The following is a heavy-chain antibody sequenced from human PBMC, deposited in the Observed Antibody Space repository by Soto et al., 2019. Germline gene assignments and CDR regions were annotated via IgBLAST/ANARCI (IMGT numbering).Heavy chain of an antibody. Sequence: QLQLQESGSGLVKPSQTLSLTCAVSGGSISSGGYSWSWIRQPPGKGLEWIGYIYHSGSTYYNPSLKSRVTISVDRSKNQFSLKLSSVTAADTAVYYCASSTSDYYYYYGMDVWGQGTTVTVSS. V-gene: IGHV4-30-2*01. CDR1: GGSISSGGYS. D-gene: IGHD2-2*01. CDR2: IYHSGST. CDR3: ASSTSDYYYYYGMDV. J-gene: IGHJ6*02.